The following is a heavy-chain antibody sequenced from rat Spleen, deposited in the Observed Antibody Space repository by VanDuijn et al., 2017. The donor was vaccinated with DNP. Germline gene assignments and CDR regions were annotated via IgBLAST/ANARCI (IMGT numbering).Heavy chain of an antibody. CDR3: ARQGPGITTRYFDY. D-gene: IGHD1-4*01. Sequence: EVQLVESGGGLVQPGRSLKLSCAASGFTFSDFYMAWVRQAPKKGLEWVASINYEGSSTYYGDSVKGRVTISRDNAKSTLYLQMNSLRSEDTATYYCARQGPGITTRYFDYWGQGVMVTVSS. V-gene: IGHV5-22*01. J-gene: IGHJ2*01. CDR2: INYEGSST. CDR1: GFTFSDFY.